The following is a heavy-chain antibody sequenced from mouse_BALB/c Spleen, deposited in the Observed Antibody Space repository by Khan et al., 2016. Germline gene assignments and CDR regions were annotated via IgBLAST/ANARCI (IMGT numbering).Heavy chain of an antibody. CDR1: GFTFSDYY. J-gene: IGHJ1*01. V-gene: IGHV5-4*02. Sequence: EVELVESGGGLVKPGGSLKLSCAASGFTFSDYYMYWVRQTPAKRLEWVATISDGGSYTYYPDSVKGRFTISRDNANLYLQMSSLKSEDTAMYYCARDLNWYFDVWGAGTTVTVSS. CDR3: ARDLNWYFDV. CDR2: ISDGGSYT.